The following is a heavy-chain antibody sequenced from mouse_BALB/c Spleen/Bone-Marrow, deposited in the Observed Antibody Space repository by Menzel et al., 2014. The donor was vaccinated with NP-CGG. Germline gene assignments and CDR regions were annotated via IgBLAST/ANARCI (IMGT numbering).Heavy chain of an antibody. D-gene: IGHD2-4*01. CDR2: IYPGNSDT. J-gene: IGHJ4*01. CDR3: TRGAYYDYSYYAMDY. Sequence: EVHLVESGTVLARPGASVKMSCKASGYSFTSYWMHWVKQRPGQGLEWIGAIYPGNSDTSYNQKFKGKAKLTAFTSASTAYMELSSLTNEDSAVYYCTRGAYYDYSYYAMDYWGQGTSVTVSS. V-gene: IGHV1-5*01. CDR1: GYSFTSYW.